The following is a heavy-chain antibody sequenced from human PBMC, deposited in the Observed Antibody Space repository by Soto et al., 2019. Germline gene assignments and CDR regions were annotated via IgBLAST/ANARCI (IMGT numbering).Heavy chain of an antibody. Sequence: SETLSLTCGVSGYSISSGYYWGWIRQPPGKGLEWIASIYHSGSTYYNPSLKSRVTISVDTSKNQFSLKVTSVTAADTAVYYCARGAATVTPGWFDPWGQGTLVTRLL. CDR3: ARGAATVTPGWFDP. CDR1: GYSISSGYY. J-gene: IGHJ5*02. CDR2: IYHSGST. V-gene: IGHV4-38-2*01. D-gene: IGHD4-17*01.